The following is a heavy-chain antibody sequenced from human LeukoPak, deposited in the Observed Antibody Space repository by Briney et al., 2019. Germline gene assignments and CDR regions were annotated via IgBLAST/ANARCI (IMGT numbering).Heavy chain of an antibody. CDR2: ISYDGSNK. Sequence: GGSLRLSCAASGFTFSSYAMHWVRQAPGKGLEWVAVISYDGSNKYYADSVKGRFTISRDNSKNTLYLQMNSLRAEDTAVYYCALYYYDSSGYRPSSSDDAFDIWGQGTMVTVSS. CDR3: ALYYYDSSGYRPSSSDDAFDI. D-gene: IGHD3-22*01. CDR1: GFTFSSYA. J-gene: IGHJ3*02. V-gene: IGHV3-30-3*01.